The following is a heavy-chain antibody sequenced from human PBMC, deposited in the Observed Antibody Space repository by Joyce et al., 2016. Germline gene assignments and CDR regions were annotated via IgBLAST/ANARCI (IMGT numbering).Heavy chain of an antibody. D-gene: IGHD3-22*01. Sequence: EVQLVESGGGLVKPGGSLRISCAASGFTFSTSSMSWFGRAPGKGLEGVAAISSESTYIVYEDSVKGRFTVSRDNAKNSLYLQRNSLRAEDTAVFFCARGGIVYDYSMDLWGQGTTVTVSS. CDR2: ISSESTYI. J-gene: IGHJ6*02. CDR3: ARGGIVYDYSMDL. CDR1: GFTFSTSS. V-gene: IGHV3-21*02.